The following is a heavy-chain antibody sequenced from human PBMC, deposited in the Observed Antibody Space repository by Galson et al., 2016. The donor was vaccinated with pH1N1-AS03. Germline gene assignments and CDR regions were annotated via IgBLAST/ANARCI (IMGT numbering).Heavy chain of an antibody. CDR2: ICNSGST. CDR1: GGSFSSRC. Sequence: SETLSLTCTVSGGSFSSRCWRWIRQPPGKGLEWIGYICNSGSTDYTPSLESRVTISIDTSKSQFSLRLSSVTAADTAVYFCARDGDYDSSGYYPEYFQLWGQGSLVTVSS. J-gene: IGHJ1*01. D-gene: IGHD3-22*01. CDR3: ARDGDYDSSGYYPEYFQL. V-gene: IGHV4-59*11.